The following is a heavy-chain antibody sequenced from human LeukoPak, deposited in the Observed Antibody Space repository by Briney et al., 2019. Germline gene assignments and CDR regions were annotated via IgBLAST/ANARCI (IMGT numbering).Heavy chain of an antibody. CDR1: GGSISGGDYY. Sequence: SQTLSLTCTVSGGSISGGDYYWSCIRQPPGKGLEWIGYIFHSGSTYYNPSLKSRLTISVDTSKNYFSLKLSSVTAADTAIYYCGRYYEILTGFDYWGQGTLVTVSS. CDR3: GRYYEILTGFDY. D-gene: IGHD3-9*01. V-gene: IGHV4-30-4*01. CDR2: IFHSGST. J-gene: IGHJ4*02.